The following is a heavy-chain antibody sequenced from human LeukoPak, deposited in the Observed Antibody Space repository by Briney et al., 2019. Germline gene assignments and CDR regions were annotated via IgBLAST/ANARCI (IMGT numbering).Heavy chain of an antibody. D-gene: IGHD2-2*01. CDR2: MNPNSGNT. J-gene: IGHJ6*03. Sequence: ASVKVSCKASGYTFTSYDINWVRQATGQGLEWMGWMNPNSGNTGYAQKFQGRVTMTRNTSISTAYMELSSLRSEDTAVYYCARLVRDIVVVPAAMLYYYYMDVWGKGTTVTISS. CDR3: ARLVRDIVVVPAAMLYYYYMDV. V-gene: IGHV1-8*01. CDR1: GYTFTSYD.